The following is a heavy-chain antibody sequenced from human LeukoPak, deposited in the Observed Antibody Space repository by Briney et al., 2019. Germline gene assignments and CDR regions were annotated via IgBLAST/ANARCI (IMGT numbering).Heavy chain of an antibody. CDR3: VPSANYYYFDY. V-gene: IGHV1-2*02. CDR1: GYTFTNYY. CDR2: INPRSGGT. Sequence: ASVKVSCKASGYTFTNYYMHWVRQAPGLGFEWMGWINPRSGGTSYPQKFQGRLTMTRDTSISTAYMELSRLRSDDTAVYYCVPSANYYYFDYWGQGTLVTVSS. J-gene: IGHJ4*02. D-gene: IGHD1-26*01.